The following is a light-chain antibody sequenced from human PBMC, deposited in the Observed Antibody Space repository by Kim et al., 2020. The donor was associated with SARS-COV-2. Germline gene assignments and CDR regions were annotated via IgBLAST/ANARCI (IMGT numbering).Light chain of an antibody. CDR3: NSRDSSGNQV. CDR2: GKN. CDR1: SLRSYY. V-gene: IGLV3-19*01. Sequence: VALGQTVRITCQGDSLRSYYASWYKQKPGQAPVLVIYGKNNRPSGIPDRFSGSSSGNTASLTITGAQAEDEADYYCNSRDSSGNQVFGGGTKLTVL. J-gene: IGLJ2*01.